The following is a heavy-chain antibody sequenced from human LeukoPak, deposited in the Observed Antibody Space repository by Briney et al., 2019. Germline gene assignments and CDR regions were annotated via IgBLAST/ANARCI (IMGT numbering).Heavy chain of an antibody. CDR3: ARGGDRSSWYSDCYMDV. CDR1: GYTFTSYG. Sequence: ASVKVSCKASGYTFTSYGINWVRQATGQGLEWMGWMNPNSGNTGYAQKFQGRVTITRNTSISTAYMELSSLRSEDTAVYYCARGGDRSSWYSDCYMDVWGKGTTVTVSS. CDR2: MNPNSGNT. V-gene: IGHV1-8*03. D-gene: IGHD6-13*01. J-gene: IGHJ6*03.